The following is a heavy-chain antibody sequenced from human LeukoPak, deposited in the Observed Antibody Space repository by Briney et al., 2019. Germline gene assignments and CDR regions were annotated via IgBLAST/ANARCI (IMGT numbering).Heavy chain of an antibody. V-gene: IGHV4-39*07. J-gene: IGHJ4*02. Sequence: SETLSLTCTVSGGSISSSSYYWGWIRQPPEKGLEWIGSIYYSGSTYYNPSLKSRVTISVDKSKNQFSLKLSSVTAADTAVYYCARVSKGELDYWGQGTLVTVSS. CDR3: ARVSKGELDY. CDR2: IYYSGST. D-gene: IGHD1-1*01. CDR1: GGSISSSSYY.